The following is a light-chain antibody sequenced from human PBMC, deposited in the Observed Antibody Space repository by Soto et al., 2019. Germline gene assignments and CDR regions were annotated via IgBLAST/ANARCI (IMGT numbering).Light chain of an antibody. CDR1: QSISNH. CDR2: GAS. Sequence: EIVMTQSPVTLSVSPGERATLSCRASQSISNHLAWYQQKPGQAPRLLIHGASTRATGIPARFSGNGSGTEFTLTISSLQSEDFAVYYCQQYNNWPPRTFGQGTKLEIK. V-gene: IGKV3-15*01. CDR3: QQYNNWPPRT. J-gene: IGKJ2*01.